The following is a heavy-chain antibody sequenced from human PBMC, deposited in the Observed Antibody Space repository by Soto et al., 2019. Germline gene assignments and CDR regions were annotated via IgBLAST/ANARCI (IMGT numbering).Heavy chain of an antibody. CDR2: INGSGGST. V-gene: IGHV3-23*01. D-gene: IGHD6-6*01. CDR3: AKPGVRPGYSSLSEAFDS. CDR1: GFTFSGYA. Sequence: GGSRRLSCAASGFTFSGYAMSWVRPAPGKGREWVSAINGSGGSTYYADSVKGRFTISRDNSKNTLYLQMNSLRAEDTAVYYCAKPGVRPGYSSLSEAFDSWGQGTMVTVSS. J-gene: IGHJ3*02.